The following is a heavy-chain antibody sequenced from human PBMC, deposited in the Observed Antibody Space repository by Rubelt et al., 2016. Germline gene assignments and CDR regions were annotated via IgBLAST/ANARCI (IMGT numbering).Heavy chain of an antibody. D-gene: IGHD2-2*01. V-gene: IGHV3-11*01. CDR3: ARDGIVVVPAAHWYLDL. CDR2: ISSSGSTI. Sequence: VSYISSSGSTIYYADSVKGRFTISRDNAKNSLYLQMNSLRAEDTAVYYCARDGIVVVPAAHWYLDLWGRGTLVTVSS. J-gene: IGHJ2*01.